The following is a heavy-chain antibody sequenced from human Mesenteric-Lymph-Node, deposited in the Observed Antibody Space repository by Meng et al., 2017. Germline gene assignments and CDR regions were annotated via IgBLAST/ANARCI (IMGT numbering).Heavy chain of an antibody. CDR2: ISGSGGST. J-gene: IGHJ4*02. CDR3: AKGTTTPPGTGWGYYCDY. D-gene: IGHD3-10*01. CDR1: GFTFSSYA. V-gene: IGHV3-23*01. Sequence: GESLKISCAASGFTFSSYAMSWVRQAPGKGLEWVSAISGSGGSTYYADSVKGRFTISRDNSKNTLYLQMNSLRAEDTAVYYCAKGTTTPPGTGWGYYCDYWGQGTLVTVSS.